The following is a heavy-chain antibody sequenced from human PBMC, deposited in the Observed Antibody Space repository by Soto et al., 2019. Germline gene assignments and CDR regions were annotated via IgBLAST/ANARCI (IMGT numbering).Heavy chain of an antibody. Sequence: QVQLVQSGAEVKKPGASVKVSCKASGYTFTSYGINWVRQSPGQGLEWMGWISPYNGNTNYAQKLQGIVTMTTDTTATTAYMEVRSLRSADTAVYYCARVGDILTGATTYSYYYGMEVWGQGTTVTVSS. CDR1: GYTFTSYG. CDR3: ARVGDILTGATTYSYYYGMEV. J-gene: IGHJ6*02. D-gene: IGHD3-9*01. V-gene: IGHV1-18*01. CDR2: ISPYNGNT.